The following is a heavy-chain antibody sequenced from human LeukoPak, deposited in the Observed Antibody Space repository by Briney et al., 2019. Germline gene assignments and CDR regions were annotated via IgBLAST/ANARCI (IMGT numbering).Heavy chain of an antibody. CDR2: ISTDSRYI. CDR3: ARADCSSSTCYLRRSWFDP. V-gene: IGHV3-21*01. J-gene: IGHJ5*02. D-gene: IGHD2-2*01. CDR1: GFTFSDYG. Sequence: GGSLRLSCAASGFTFSDYGMNWVRQSPGKGLEWVSSISTDSRYIYYKDSVRGRFTISRDDAKNSLYLEMNSLRAEDTAVYYCARADCSSSTCYLRRSWFDPWGQGTLVTVSS.